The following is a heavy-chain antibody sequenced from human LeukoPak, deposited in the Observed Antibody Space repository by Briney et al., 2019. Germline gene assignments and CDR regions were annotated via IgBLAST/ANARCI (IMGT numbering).Heavy chain of an antibody. J-gene: IGHJ5*02. D-gene: IGHD6-19*01. Sequence: SETLSLTCAVYGGSFSGYYWSWIRQPPGKGLEWIGYIYYSGSTYYNPSLKSRVTISVDTSKNQFSLKLSSVTAADTAVYYCASFIAVAGTGWFDPWGQGTLVTVSS. CDR3: ASFIAVAGTGWFDP. CDR1: GGSFSGYY. V-gene: IGHV4-30-4*08. CDR2: IYYSGST.